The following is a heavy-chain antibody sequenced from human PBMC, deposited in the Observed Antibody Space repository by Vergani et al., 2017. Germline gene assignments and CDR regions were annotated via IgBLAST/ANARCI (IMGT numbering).Heavy chain of an antibody. Sequence: QVQLQESGPGLVKPSETLSLTCAVSGFSIDNGYYWDWIRQPPGKGLEWIGSIYRTGRTHFNPSLKSRVTISVDTSNNHFSLRLNALTAADTGVYYCARRSGIVYDIFSGTQYFFDFWCQGTLVTVSS. D-gene: IGHD3-9*01. CDR3: ARRSGIVYDIFSGTQYFFDF. CDR2: IYRTGRT. J-gene: IGHJ4*02. CDR1: GFSIDNGYY. V-gene: IGHV4-38-2*01.